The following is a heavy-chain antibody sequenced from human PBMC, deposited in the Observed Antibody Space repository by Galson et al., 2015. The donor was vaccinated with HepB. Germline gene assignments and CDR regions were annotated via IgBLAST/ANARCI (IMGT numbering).Heavy chain of an antibody. Sequence: SLRLSCAASGFTFSKISMTWVRQPPGKGLEWVSAICGSGDSTYYADSVKGRFTISRDNSKNTLYLQMNSLRAEDTAVYYCAKGLNCKYWDFDLWGRGTLVTVSS. V-gene: IGHV3-23*01. J-gene: IGHJ2*01. CDR2: ICGSGDST. CDR3: AKGLNCKYWDFDL. D-gene: IGHD1-1*01. CDR1: GFTFSKIS.